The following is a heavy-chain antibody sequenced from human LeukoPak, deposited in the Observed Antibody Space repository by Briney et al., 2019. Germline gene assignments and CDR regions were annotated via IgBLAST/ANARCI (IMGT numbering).Heavy chain of an antibody. J-gene: IGHJ4*02. V-gene: IGHV4-4*02. D-gene: IGHD3-22*01. CDR3: ARRAYYYDSSGYWDFDY. CDR1: GGSISSSNW. CDR2: IYHSGST. Sequence: SETLSLTCAGSGGSISSSNWWSWVRQPPGKGLEWIGEIYHSGSTNYNPSLKSRVTISVDKSKNQFSLKLSSVTAADTAVYYCARRAYYYDSSGYWDFDYWGQGTLVTVSS.